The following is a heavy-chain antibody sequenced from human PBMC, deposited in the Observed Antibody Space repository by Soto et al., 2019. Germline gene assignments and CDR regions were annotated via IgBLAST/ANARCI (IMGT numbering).Heavy chain of an antibody. CDR1: GFTFTGFG. CDR3: ASGYSYGSYWYFDL. CDR2: ITASNRNT. D-gene: IGHD6-13*01. V-gene: IGHV1-18*04. J-gene: IGHJ2*01. Sequence: QLQLVQSGTEVKNPGASVKVSCKASGFTFTGFGITWVRQAPGQGLEWMGWITASNRNTDYEQNLKGRVTMTTDTSTNTAQMELWRLRSDDTAVYYCASGYSYGSYWYFDLWGRGTLVTVSS.